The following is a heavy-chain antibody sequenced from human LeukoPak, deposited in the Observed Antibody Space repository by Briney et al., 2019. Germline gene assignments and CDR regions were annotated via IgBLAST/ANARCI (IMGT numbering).Heavy chain of an antibody. V-gene: IGHV3-9*01. J-gene: IGHJ6*03. CDR2: ISWNGGSI. CDR3: ARSEYYYDSSGYKGYMDV. Sequence: GGSLRLSCAASGFTFDDYAMHWVRQAPGKGLEWVSGISWNGGSIGYADSVKGRFTISRDNAKNYLYLQMNSLRAEDTALYYCARSEYYYDSSGYKGYMDVWGKGTTVTVSS. D-gene: IGHD3-22*01. CDR1: GFTFDDYA.